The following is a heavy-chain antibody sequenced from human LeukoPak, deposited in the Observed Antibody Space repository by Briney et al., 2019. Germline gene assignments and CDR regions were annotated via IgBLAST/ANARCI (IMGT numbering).Heavy chain of an antibody. V-gene: IGHV3-23*01. CDR2: ISGSGGST. D-gene: IGHD3-10*01. CDR1: GFTFSTYA. CDR3: AKEGPMVRDFDY. J-gene: IGHJ4*02. Sequence: GESLRLSCAASGFTFSTYAMSWVRQASGKGLEWVSAISGSGGSTYYADSVEGRFTISRDNSKNTLYLQMNSLRAEDTAVYYCAKEGPMVRDFDYWGQGTLVTVSS.